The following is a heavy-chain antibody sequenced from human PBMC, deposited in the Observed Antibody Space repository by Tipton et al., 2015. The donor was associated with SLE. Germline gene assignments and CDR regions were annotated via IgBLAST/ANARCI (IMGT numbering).Heavy chain of an antibody. V-gene: IGHV4-59*12. CDR1: AASISTSY. CDR2: IYQNGGT. D-gene: IGHD7-27*01. J-gene: IGHJ4*02. Sequence: TLSLTCPVSAASISTSYWSWIRQAPGKGLEWIAYIYQNGGTSYNPSLRNRVTISIDTSKKQFSLSLISVTAADTAVYYCARLTPWGYDYWGPGMLVTVSS. CDR3: ARLTPWGYDY.